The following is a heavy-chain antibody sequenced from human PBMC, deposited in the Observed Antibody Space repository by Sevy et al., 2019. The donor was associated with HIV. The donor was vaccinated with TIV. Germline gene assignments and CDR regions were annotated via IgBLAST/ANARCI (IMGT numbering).Heavy chain of an antibody. J-gene: IGHJ5*02. D-gene: IGHD4-4*01. Sequence: GSLRLSCTVSGGSISSYYWSWIRQPPGKGLEWIGYIYYSGSTNYNPSLKSRVTISVDTSKNQFSLKLSSVTAADTAVYYCARRDYSNYEGYWFDPWGQGTLVTVSS. CDR2: IYYSGST. CDR3: ARRDYSNYEGYWFDP. CDR1: GGSISSYY. V-gene: IGHV4-59*12.